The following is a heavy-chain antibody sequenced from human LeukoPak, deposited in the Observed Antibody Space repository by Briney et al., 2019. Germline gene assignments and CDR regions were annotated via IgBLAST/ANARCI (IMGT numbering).Heavy chain of an antibody. CDR2: IKQDGSEK. V-gene: IGHV3-7*01. D-gene: IGHD3-3*01. CDR1: GFTFSSYW. CDR3: ARHSRVNYLKPSYYDFWSGYQNDAFDI. J-gene: IGHJ3*02. Sequence: PGGSLRLSCAASGFTFSSYWMSWVRQAPGKGLEWVANIKQDGSEKYYVDSVKGRFTISRDNAKNSLYLQMNSLRAEDTAVYYCARHSRVNYLKPSYYDFWSGYQNDAFDIWGQGTMVTVSS.